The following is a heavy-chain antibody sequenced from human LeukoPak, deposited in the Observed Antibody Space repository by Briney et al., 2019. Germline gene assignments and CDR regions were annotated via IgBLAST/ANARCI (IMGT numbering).Heavy chain of an antibody. CDR1: GFTFSSYW. V-gene: IGHV3-7*01. Sequence: GGSLRLSCATSGFTFSSYWMSWVRQAPGKGLEWVANIKEDESAKYYVDSVTGRFTISRDNAKNSLYLQMNSLRAEDTAVYYCARVSWSGSYFDYWGQGTMVTVSS. CDR2: IKEDESAK. D-gene: IGHD1-26*01. CDR3: ARVSWSGSYFDY. J-gene: IGHJ4*02.